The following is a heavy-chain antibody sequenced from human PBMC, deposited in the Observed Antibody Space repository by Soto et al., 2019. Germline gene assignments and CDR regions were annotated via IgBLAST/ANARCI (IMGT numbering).Heavy chain of an antibody. V-gene: IGHV3-30*04. CDR3: AREMIPMIMGGMSAMDV. D-gene: IGHD3-22*01. CDR1: KFTFASYV. J-gene: IGHJ6*02. CDR2: ISFDGTNK. Sequence: QVQLVESGGGVVQPERSQRLSCTASKFTFASYVMHCVRQAPGEGLEWGALISFDGTNKYYADSVKGRFTISRDNSKNTMYLQMNSLRPEDTAVDYCAREMIPMIMGGMSAMDVWGQGTTVTVS.